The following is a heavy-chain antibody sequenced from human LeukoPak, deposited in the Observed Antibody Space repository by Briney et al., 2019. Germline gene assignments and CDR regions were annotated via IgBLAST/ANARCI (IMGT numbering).Heavy chain of an antibody. D-gene: IGHD3-16*01. Sequence: GGSLRLSCAASGFTFSSYDMHWVRQATGKGLEWVSAIGTAGDTYYLGSVKGRFTISRENAKNSLYLQMNSLRAGDTAVYYCARKRLEDGLDVWGQGTTVTVSS. CDR2: IGTAGDT. V-gene: IGHV3-13*01. CDR1: GFTFSSYD. CDR3: ARKRLEDGLDV. J-gene: IGHJ6*02.